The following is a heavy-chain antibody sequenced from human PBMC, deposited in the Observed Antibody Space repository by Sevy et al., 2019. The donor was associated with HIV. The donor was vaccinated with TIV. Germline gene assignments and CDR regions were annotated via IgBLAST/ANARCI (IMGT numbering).Heavy chain of an antibody. CDR1: GFTFRTYS. Sequence: GGSLRLSCAASGFTFRTYSMNWVRQAPGKGLEWLSSISDDSRYIYYSDSVKGRFTISRANAKILLFLQMNNLRVEDTTIYYCARDFTIFGVVSGIDYWGQGNLVTVSS. CDR3: ARDFTIFGVVSGIDY. CDR2: ISDDSRYI. J-gene: IGHJ4*02. V-gene: IGHV3-21*04. D-gene: IGHD3-3*01.